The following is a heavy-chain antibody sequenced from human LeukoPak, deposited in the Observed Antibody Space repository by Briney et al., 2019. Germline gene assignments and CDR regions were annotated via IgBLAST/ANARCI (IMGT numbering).Heavy chain of an antibody. CDR1: GFIFSHYW. Sequence: PGGSLRLSCATSGFIFSHYWMSWVRQAPGKGLEWVANIKQDGSDKYYVDSVKGRFSISKDNAKNSLYLQMNSLRVEDTAVYYCVPLNWNPPGDFDRWGQGTLVTVSS. CDR3: VPLNWNPPGDFDR. D-gene: IGHD1-20*01. CDR2: IKQDGSDK. V-gene: IGHV3-7*01. J-gene: IGHJ4*02.